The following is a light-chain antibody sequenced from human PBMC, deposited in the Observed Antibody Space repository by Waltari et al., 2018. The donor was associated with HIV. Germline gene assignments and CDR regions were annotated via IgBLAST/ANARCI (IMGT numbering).Light chain of an antibody. CDR3: TAWDASLSVWV. J-gene: IGLJ3*02. CDR1: SSNIGSNY. V-gene: IGLV1-47*01. CDR2: RNN. Sequence: QSVLTQPPSASGTPGQRVTMSCSGSSSNIGSNYVYWYRQLPGTAPKLLIYRNNQRPSGVPDRFSGSKSGTSASLAISGLRSDDEADYYCTAWDASLSVWVFGGGTKLTVL.